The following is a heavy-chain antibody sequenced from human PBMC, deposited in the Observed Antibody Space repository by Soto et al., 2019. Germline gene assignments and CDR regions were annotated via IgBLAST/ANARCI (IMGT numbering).Heavy chain of an antibody. CDR3: ARHLSAVGRRGYFDY. V-gene: IGHV4-31*03. CDR2: IYYSGTT. D-gene: IGHD5-18*01. CDR1: GASMSTSAYY. J-gene: IGHJ4*02. Sequence: KPSETLSLTCTVSGASMSTSAYYWSWIRQHPGKGLEWIGSIYYSGTTFYNPSLMSRATISVDTSKHQFSLQMTSVTAADTAVYYCARHLSAVGRRGYFDYWGLGTLVTVSS.